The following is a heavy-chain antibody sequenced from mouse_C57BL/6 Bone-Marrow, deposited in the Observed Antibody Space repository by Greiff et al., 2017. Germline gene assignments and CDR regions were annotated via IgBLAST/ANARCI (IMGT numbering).Heavy chain of an antibody. CDR3: ARSFYSLDYYAMDF. D-gene: IGHD2-1*01. J-gene: IGHJ4*01. Sequence: EVKLVESGPGLAKPSQTLSLTCSVTGYSITSVYWNWVRKFPGNKLEYMGYISYSGSTYYNPSLKNRISITRDTSKNQYYLQLNSVTTEDTATYYCARSFYSLDYYAMDFWGQGTSVTVSS. CDR2: ISYSGST. V-gene: IGHV3-8*01. CDR1: GYSITSVY.